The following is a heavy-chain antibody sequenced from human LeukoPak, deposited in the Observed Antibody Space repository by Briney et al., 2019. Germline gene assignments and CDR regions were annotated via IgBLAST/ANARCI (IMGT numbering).Heavy chain of an antibody. J-gene: IGHJ4*02. CDR2: FYPTGVS. D-gene: IGHD1-26*01. CDR1: GGSFSRSY. Sequence: PSETLSLNCNVSGGSFSRSYWSWIRQPAGKGLEWIGRFYPTGVSNYHPSLRSRVTMSVDTSKNQFFLKLTSVTAADTAVYYCAKVAGASEKYFDYWGQGILVTVSS. V-gene: IGHV4-4*07. CDR3: AKVAGASEKYFDY.